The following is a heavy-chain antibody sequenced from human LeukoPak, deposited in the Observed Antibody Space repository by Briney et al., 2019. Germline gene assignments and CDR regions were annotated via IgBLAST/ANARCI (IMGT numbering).Heavy chain of an antibody. J-gene: IGHJ5*02. Sequence: SETLSLTCTVSGGSISSYYWSWIRQPPGKGLEWIGYIYYSGSTNYNPSLKSRVTISVDTSKNQFSLKLSSVTAADTAVYYCARGIGLHYDILTGYYQGANWFDLWGQGTLVTVSS. CDR1: GGSISSYY. D-gene: IGHD3-9*01. V-gene: IGHV4-59*01. CDR3: ARGIGLHYDILTGYYQGANWFDL. CDR2: IYYSGST.